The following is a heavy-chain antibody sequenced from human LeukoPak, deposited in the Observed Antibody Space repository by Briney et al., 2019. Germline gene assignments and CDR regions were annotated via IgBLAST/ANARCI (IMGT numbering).Heavy chain of an antibody. J-gene: IGHJ4*02. V-gene: IGHV3-33*01. D-gene: IGHD6-13*01. CDR3: ARDKESRSRYFDY. CDR1: GFTFSSYG. CDR2: IWYDGSNK. Sequence: PGRSLRLSCATSGFTFSSYGMHWVRQAPGKGLEWVAVIWYDGSNKYYADSVKGRFTISRDNSKNTLYLRMNSLRAEDTAVYYCARDKESRSRYFDYWGQGTLVTVSS.